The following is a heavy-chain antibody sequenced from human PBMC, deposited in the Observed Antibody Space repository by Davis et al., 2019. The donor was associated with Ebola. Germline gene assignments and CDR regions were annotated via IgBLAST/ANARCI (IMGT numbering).Heavy chain of an antibody. V-gene: IGHV6-1*01. CDR3: ARGWLRGGMDV. CDR2: TYYKSKWYN. J-gene: IGHJ6*02. CDR1: GDSVSSAG. Sequence: PSETLPLTCAISGDSVSSAGWNWIRQSPSRGLEWLGRTYYKSKWYNDYAVSVKSRITINPDTSKNQFSLQLNSVTPEDTALYYCARGWLRGGMDVWGEGTTVTV. D-gene: IGHD5-18*01.